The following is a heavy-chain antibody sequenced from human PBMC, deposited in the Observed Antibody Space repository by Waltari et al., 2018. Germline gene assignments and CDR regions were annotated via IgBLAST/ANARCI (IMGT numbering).Heavy chain of an antibody. J-gene: IGHJ5*02. D-gene: IGHD5-12*01. V-gene: IGHV3-48*03. CDR2: ISRSGRAI. CDR1: GLTFSSYE. CDR3: ASPGYSNIDYNWFDP. Sequence: EVQLVESGGGLVQPGGSLRLSCAASGLTFSSYEMHWVRQAPGKGLGWVSFISRSGRAIYYADSVKGRFTISRDNAKNSLYLQMNSLRAEDTAVYYCASPGYSNIDYNWFDPWDQGTLVTVSS.